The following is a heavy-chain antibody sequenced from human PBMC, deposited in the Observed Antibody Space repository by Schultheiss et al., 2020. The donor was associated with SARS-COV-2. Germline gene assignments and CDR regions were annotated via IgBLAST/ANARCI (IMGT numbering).Heavy chain of an antibody. J-gene: IGHJ6*02. D-gene: IGHD2-2*01. V-gene: IGHV3-7*01. Sequence: GGSLRLSCAASGFTFSSYAMSWVCQAPEKGLEWVADIKQDGSEKYYVDSVKGRFTISRDNAKNSLYLQMNSLRAEDTAVYYCARFLVVVPAAISHYYYYGMDVWGQGTTVTVSS. CDR3: ARFLVVVPAAISHYYYYGMDV. CDR1: GFTFSSYA. CDR2: IKQDGSEK.